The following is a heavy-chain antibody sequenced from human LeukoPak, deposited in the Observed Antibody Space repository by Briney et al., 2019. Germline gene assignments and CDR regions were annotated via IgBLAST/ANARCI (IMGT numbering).Heavy chain of an antibody. CDR1: GFTFSNAW. D-gene: IGHD2-21*01. CDR3: TTTVVIAPSDAFDI. V-gene: IGHV3-15*01. J-gene: IGHJ3*02. Sequence: GGSLRLSCAASGFTFSNAWMSWDRQAPGKGLEWVGRIKSKTDGGTTDYAAPVKGRFTISRDDSKNTLYLQMNSLKTEDTAVYYCTTTVVIAPSDAFDIWGQGTMVTVCS. CDR2: IKSKTDGGTT.